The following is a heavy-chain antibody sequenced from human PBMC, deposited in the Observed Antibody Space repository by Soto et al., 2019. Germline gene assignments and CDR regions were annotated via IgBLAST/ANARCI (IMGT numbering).Heavy chain of an antibody. D-gene: IGHD2-2*02. CDR3: ARDLSVGYCSSTSCYTDDYYGMDV. Sequence: ASVKVSRKASGYTFTSYGISWVRQAPGQGLEWMGGSSAYNGNTNYARKLQGRVTVTTDTSTSTAYTELRSLSSDDTAVYYCARDLSVGYCSSTSCYTDDYYGMDVWGQGTTVTVSS. J-gene: IGHJ6*02. V-gene: IGHV1-18*04. CDR1: GYTFTSYG. CDR2: SSAYNGNT.